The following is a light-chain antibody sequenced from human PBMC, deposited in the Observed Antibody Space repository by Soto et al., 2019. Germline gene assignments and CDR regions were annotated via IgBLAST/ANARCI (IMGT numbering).Light chain of an antibody. CDR1: NSDVESYNL. V-gene: IGLV2-23*03. Sequence: ALTQPASVSGSPGQSITISCTGTNSDVESYNLVSWFRQHPGEAPKLMVYEGTKRPSGVSNRFSGSKSGNPASLTISGLQAEDEANYYCCSYAGTATVFGTGTKLTVL. CDR2: EGT. J-gene: IGLJ1*01. CDR3: CSYAGTATV.